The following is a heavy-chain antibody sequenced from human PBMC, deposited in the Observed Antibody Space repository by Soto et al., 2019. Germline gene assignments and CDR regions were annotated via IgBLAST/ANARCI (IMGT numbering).Heavy chain of an antibody. Sequence: GGSLRLSCAASGFTFSSYSMNWVRQAPGKGLEWVSYISSSSSTIYYADSVKGRFTISRDNAKNSLYLQMNSLRDEDTAVYYCARDHYYDSSGYYPFDYWGQGTLVTVSS. CDR1: GFTFSSYS. CDR2: ISSSSSTI. J-gene: IGHJ4*02. D-gene: IGHD3-22*01. V-gene: IGHV3-48*02. CDR3: ARDHYYDSSGYYPFDY.